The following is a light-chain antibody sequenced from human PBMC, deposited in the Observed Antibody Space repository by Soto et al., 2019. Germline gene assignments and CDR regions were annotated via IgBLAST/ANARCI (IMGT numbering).Light chain of an antibody. CDR3: QQTYNVPQT. Sequence: DIQMTQFPSSLSASVGDRVTITCRASQSIRTYLNWFQQKPGKAPSLLIYAASTLQSGVPPRFSDSVSGAEFTLTISSLQPEDTATYYCQQTYNVPQTYGQGTKVEIK. J-gene: IGKJ1*01. CDR1: QSIRTY. V-gene: IGKV1-39*01. CDR2: AAS.